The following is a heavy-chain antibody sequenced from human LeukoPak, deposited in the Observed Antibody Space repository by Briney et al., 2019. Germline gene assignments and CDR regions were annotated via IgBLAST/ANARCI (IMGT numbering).Heavy chain of an antibody. CDR3: TRVYPPYYYDSSGYLYYFDY. V-gene: IGHV3-49*03. CDR2: IRSKAYGGTT. D-gene: IGHD3-22*01. Sequence: GGSLRLSCTASGFTFGDYAMSWFRQAPGKGLEWVGFIRSKAYGGTTEYAASVKGRFTISRDDSKSIAYLQMNSLKTEDTAVYYCTRVYPPYYYDSSGYLYYFDYWGQGTLVTVSS. J-gene: IGHJ4*02. CDR1: GFTFGDYA.